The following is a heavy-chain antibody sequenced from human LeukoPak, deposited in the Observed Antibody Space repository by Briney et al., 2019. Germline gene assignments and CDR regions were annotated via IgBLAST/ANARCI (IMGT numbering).Heavy chain of an antibody. CDR3: ARAFGFGELSFTYYYYGMDV. J-gene: IGHJ6*02. V-gene: IGHV3-7*01. CDR1: GFTVSSNY. Sequence: GGSLRLSCAASGFTVSSNYMSWVRQAPGKGLEWVANIKQDGSEKYYVDSVKGRFTISRDNAKNSLYLQMNSLRAEDTAVYYCARAFGFGELSFTYYYYGMDVWGQGTTVTVSS. D-gene: IGHD3-10*01. CDR2: IKQDGSEK.